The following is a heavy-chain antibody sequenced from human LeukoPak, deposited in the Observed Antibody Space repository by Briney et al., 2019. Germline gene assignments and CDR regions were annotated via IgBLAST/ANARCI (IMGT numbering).Heavy chain of an antibody. J-gene: IGHJ4*02. D-gene: IGHD6-13*01. V-gene: IGHV4-34*01. CDR3: ARGRYVTTRGGAAAGFLDY. Sequence: SETLSLTCAVSGGFFSGHYWNWIRQPPGKGLEWMGEINHGGSTNYNPSLKSRVTISVDTSQNQFSLRLSSVTAADTAVYYCARGRYVTTRGGAAAGFLDYWGQGTLVTVST. CDR1: GGFFSGHY. CDR2: INHGGST.